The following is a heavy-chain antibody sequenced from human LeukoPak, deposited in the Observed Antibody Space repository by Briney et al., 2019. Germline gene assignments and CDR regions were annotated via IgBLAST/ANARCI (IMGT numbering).Heavy chain of an antibody. J-gene: IGHJ4*02. CDR2: IKQDGSEK. CDR3: ARARDGYPIGYFDY. CDR1: GFTFSSYW. Sequence: PGGSLRLSCAASGFTFSSYWMSWVRQAPGKGLEWVANIKQDGSEKYYVDSVKGRFTISRDNAKNSLYLQMNSLRAEDTAVYYCARARDGYPIGYFDYWGQGTLVTVSS. V-gene: IGHV3-7*01. D-gene: IGHD5-24*01.